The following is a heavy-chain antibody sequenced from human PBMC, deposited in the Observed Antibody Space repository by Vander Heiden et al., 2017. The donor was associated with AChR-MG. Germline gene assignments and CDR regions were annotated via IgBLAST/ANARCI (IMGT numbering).Heavy chain of an antibody. V-gene: IGHV3-7*01. D-gene: IGHD3-3*02. CDR3: ARDQHSEVNQITYYYYYMDV. CDR2: IKQDGSEK. Sequence: EVQLVESGGGLVQPGGSLRLSCAASGFTFSSYWMSGVRQAPGKGLEWVANIKQDGSEKYYVDSVKGRFTISRDNAKNSLYLQMNSLRAEDTAVYYCARDQHSEVNQITYYYYYMDVWGKGTTVTVSS. J-gene: IGHJ6*03. CDR1: GFTFSSYW.